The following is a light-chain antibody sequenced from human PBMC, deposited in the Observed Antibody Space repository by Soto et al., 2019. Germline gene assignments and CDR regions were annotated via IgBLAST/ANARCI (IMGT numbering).Light chain of an antibody. CDR1: QDTSRS. J-gene: IGKJ2*01. Sequence: DTQVTQSPSFLSASVGDRVTITCRASQDTSRSLGWYQQKPGKAPTLLIYAASTLHSGVPSRFSGSGSGTESTLTISSLQPDDFASFYCQQFYTYRLTFGQGTQGGYQ. CDR3: QQFYTYRLT. CDR2: AAS. V-gene: IGKV1-9*01.